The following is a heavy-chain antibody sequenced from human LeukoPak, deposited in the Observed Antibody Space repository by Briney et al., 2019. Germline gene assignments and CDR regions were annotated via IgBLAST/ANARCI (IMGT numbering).Heavy chain of an antibody. V-gene: IGHV6-1*01. J-gene: IGHJ4*02. CDR1: GDSVSSNSAA. Sequence: SQTLSLTCAISGDSVSSNSAAWNWIRQSPSRGLEWLGRTHYRSKWYNEYAVSVKSRMTTNPDTSKNQFSLQLNSVTPEDTAVYYCVRDGTGWYYFDYWGQGTLVTVSS. CDR2: THYRSKWYN. D-gene: IGHD6-19*01. CDR3: VRDGTGWYYFDY.